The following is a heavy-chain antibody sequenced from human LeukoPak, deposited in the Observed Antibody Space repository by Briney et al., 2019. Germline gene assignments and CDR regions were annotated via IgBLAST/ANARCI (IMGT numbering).Heavy chain of an antibody. CDR1: GFTFSNAW. J-gene: IGHJ4*02. CDR2: IKQDGSEK. Sequence: PGGSLRLSCAASGFTFSNAWMSWVRQAPGKGLEWVANIKQDGSEKYYVDSVKGRFTISRDNAKNSLYLQMNSLRVEDTAVYYCVSGGDYRYWGQGTLVTVSS. CDR3: VSGGDYRY. V-gene: IGHV3-7*01. D-gene: IGHD4-17*01.